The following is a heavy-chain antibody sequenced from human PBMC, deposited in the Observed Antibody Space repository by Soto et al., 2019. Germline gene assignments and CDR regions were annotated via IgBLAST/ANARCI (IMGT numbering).Heavy chain of an antibody. D-gene: IGHD3-10*01. J-gene: IGHJ6*02. CDR2: ISSSSSYI. CDR3: ASLGVRGSWGYYGMDV. CDR1: GFTFSSYS. V-gene: IGHV3-21*01. Sequence: EVQLVESGGGLVKPGGSLRLSCAASGFTFSSYSMNWVRQAPGKGLEWVSSISSSSSYIYYADSVKGRFTISRDNAKNSLNLQMNSLRAEDTAVYYCASLGVRGSWGYYGMDVWGQGTTVTVSS.